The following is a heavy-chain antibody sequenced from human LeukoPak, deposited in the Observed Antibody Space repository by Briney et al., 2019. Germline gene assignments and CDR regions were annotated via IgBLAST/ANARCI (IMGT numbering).Heavy chain of an antibody. J-gene: IGHJ3*02. CDR2: INHSGTT. V-gene: IGHV4-34*01. CDR3: ARFPCSGDSCYSGIRAFDI. CDR1: GGSLSGYY. D-gene: IGHD2-15*01. Sequence: KPSETLSLTCAVYGGSLSGYYWNWIRQSPGKGLEWIGEINHSGTTNYNPSLKSRATISLDTSKNQFSLRLTSVTAADTAVYYCARFPCSGDSCYSGIRAFDIWGQGTMVIVSS.